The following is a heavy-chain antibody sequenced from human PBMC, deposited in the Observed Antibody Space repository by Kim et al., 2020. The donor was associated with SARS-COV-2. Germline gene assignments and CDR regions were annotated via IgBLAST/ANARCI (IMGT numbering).Heavy chain of an antibody. CDR1: GDNVSSNTAT. CDR3: ARDRGSHRSGWDLNL. CDR2: TFFRAQWFT. J-gene: IGHJ4*02. Sequence: SQTLSLTCAISGDNVSSNTATWSWIRQSPSRGLEWLGRTFFRAQWFTDYAVSVRGRIIISADTSKNQFSLQLISVTPEDTALYFCARDRGSHRSGWDLNLWGQGTLVTVSS. V-gene: IGHV6-1*01. D-gene: IGHD6-19*01.